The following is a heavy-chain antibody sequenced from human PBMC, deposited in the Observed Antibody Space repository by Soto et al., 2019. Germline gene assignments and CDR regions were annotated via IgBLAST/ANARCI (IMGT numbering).Heavy chain of an antibody. CDR2: ISAYNGNT. CDR3: ARGRYCSGGSCYLPGAFDI. Sequence: ASVEVHCEACGYTFTSYGMSWVRQAPGQGLEWMGWISAYNGNTNYAQKLQGRVTMTTDTSTSTAYIELRSLRSDDTAVYYCARGRYCSGGSCYLPGAFDIWGQGTMVPVSS. CDR1: GYTFTSYG. V-gene: IGHV1-18*04. D-gene: IGHD2-15*01. J-gene: IGHJ3*02.